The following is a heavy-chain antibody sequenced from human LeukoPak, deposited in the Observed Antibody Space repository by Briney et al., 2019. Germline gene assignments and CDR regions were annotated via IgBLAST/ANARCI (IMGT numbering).Heavy chain of an antibody. CDR1: GFTFSSYA. Sequence: GGSLRLSCAASGFTFSSYAMSWVRQAPGKGLEWVSAISGSGGSTYYADSVKGRFTISRDSSKNTLYLQMNSLRAEDTAVYYCAKGRYFWSGYGSDYWGKGTLVTVSS. CDR2: ISGSGGST. CDR3: AKGRYFWSGYGSDY. V-gene: IGHV3-23*01. J-gene: IGHJ4*02. D-gene: IGHD3-3*01.